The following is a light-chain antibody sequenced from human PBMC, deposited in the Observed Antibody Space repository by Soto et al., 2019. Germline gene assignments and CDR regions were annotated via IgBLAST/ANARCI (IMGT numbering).Light chain of an antibody. J-gene: IGKJ2*01. CDR1: QSISNS. V-gene: IGKV1-39*01. Sequence: DIQMTQSLSSLSASVGDTVTITCRASQSISNSLSWYQQKPGKAPKFLIYVASTLQRGVPPRFSGSGSGTDFTLTISSLQPEEVATYYCQQTFSPPYTFGQGTKLEIK. CDR2: VAS. CDR3: QQTFSPPYT.